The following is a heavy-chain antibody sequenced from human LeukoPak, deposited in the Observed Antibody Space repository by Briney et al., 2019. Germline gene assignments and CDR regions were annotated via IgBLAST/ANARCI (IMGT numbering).Heavy chain of an antibody. Sequence: PGGSPRLSCAASGFTFSSYGMHWVRQAPGKGLEWVAVISYDGSNKYYADSVKGRFTISRDNSKNTLYLQMNSLRAEDTAVYYCAKQGKRGYYDSSGYADYWGQGTLVTVSS. CDR2: ISYDGSNK. V-gene: IGHV3-30*18. CDR3: AKQGKRGYYDSSGYADY. CDR1: GFTFSSYG. J-gene: IGHJ4*02. D-gene: IGHD3-22*01.